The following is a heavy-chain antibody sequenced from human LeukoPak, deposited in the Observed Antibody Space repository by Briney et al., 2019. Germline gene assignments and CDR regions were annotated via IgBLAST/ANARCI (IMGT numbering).Heavy chain of an antibody. V-gene: IGHV3-30-3*01. D-gene: IGHD3-10*01. Sequence: LSGRSLRLSCAASGFTFSSYTMDWVRQAPGKGLEWVARISYAGSNNYYADSVKGRFTISSDNPKNTLYLQMDSLRAEDTAVYYCARAAHTTYVLGRYYYYAMDVWGQGTTVTVS. CDR2: ISYAGSNN. J-gene: IGHJ6*02. CDR1: GFTFSSYT. CDR3: ARAAHTTYVLGRYYYYAMDV.